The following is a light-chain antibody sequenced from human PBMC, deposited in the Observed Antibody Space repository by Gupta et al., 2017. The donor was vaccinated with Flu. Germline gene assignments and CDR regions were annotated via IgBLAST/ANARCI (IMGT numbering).Light chain of an antibody. V-gene: IGLV1-40*01. CDR3: QSYDTSLSGWV. Sequence: QSVLTQPLSVSGAPGQRVTISCTGSSSNIGAGYDVHWYQQLPGTAPKVLIYGSSNRPSGVPYRFFGSKSGISASLAITGLQAEDEADYYCQSYDTSLSGWVFGGGTKVTAL. CDR2: GSS. CDR1: SSNIGAGYD. J-gene: IGLJ3*02.